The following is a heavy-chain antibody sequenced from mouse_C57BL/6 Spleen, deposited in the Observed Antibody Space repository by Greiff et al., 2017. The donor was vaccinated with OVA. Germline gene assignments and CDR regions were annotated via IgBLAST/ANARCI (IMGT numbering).Heavy chain of an antibody. J-gene: IGHJ3*01. CDR2: IDPSDSET. V-gene: IGHV1-52*01. CDR3: ARGLYDGYLFAY. D-gene: IGHD2-3*01. CDR1: GYTFTSYW. Sequence: VQLQQSGAELVRPGSSVKLSCKASGYTFTSYWMHWVKQRPIQGLEWIGNIDPSDSETHYNQKFKDKATLTVDKSSSTAYMQLSSLTSEDSAVYYCARGLYDGYLFAYWGQGTLVTVSA.